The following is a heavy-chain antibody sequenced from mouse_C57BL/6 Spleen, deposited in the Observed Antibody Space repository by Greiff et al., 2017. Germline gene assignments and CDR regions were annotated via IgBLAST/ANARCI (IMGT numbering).Heavy chain of an antibody. Sequence: QVQLKQPGAELVKPGASVKLSCKASGYTFTSYWMHWVKQRPGRGLEWIGRIGPNSGGTKYNEKFKSKATLTVDKPTSTAYMQLSSLTSEDSAVYYCARGGGYYGGAMDYWGQGTSVTVSS. D-gene: IGHD2-3*01. CDR1: GYTFTSYW. V-gene: IGHV1-72*01. J-gene: IGHJ4*01. CDR2: IGPNSGGT. CDR3: ARGGGYYGGAMDY.